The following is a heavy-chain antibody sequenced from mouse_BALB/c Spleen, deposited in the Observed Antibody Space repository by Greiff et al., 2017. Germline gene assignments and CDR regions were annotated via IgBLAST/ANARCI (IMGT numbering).Heavy chain of an antibody. CDR3: ASVHYYGNFYAMDY. V-gene: IGHV5-9-4*01. Sequence: EVKVVESGGGLVKPGGSLKLSCAASGFTFSSYAMSWVRQYPEKRLEWVAEISSGGSYTYYPDNVTGRFTISRDNAKNTLYLEMSSLRSEDTAMYYCASVHYYGNFYAMDYWGQGTSVTVSS. CDR1: GFTFSSYA. D-gene: IGHD2-1*01. CDR2: ISSGGSYT. J-gene: IGHJ4*01.